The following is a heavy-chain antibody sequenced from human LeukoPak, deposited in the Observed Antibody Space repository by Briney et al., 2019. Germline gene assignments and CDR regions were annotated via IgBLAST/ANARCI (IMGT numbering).Heavy chain of an antibody. CDR2: ISAYNGNT. D-gene: IGHD6-13*01. CDR1: DYTFTSYG. Sequence: GASVKVSCKASDYTFTSYGISWVRQAPGQGLEWMGWISAYNGNTNYAQKLQGRVTITGNTSISTAYMELSSLRSEDTAVYYCARRIAAAPYYYYMDVWGKGTTVTVSS. V-gene: IGHV1-18*01. J-gene: IGHJ6*03. CDR3: ARRIAAAPYYYYMDV.